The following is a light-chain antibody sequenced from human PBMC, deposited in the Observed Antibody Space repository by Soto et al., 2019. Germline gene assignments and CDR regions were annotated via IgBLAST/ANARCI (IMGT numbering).Light chain of an antibody. J-gene: IGKJ4*01. CDR1: QSLSSSY. Sequence: EIVLTQSPGTLSLSPGERATLSCRASQSLSSSYLAWYQQKPGQAPRLLIYDASNRASGIPARFAGSGSGTDFTLTISSLEPEDSAIYYCQQRSNWPPLTFGGGTKVEIK. CDR2: DAS. V-gene: IGKV3D-20*02. CDR3: QQRSNWPPLT.